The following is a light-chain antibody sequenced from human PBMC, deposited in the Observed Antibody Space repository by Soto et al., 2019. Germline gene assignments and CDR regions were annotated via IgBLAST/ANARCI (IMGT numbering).Light chain of an antibody. CDR3: QLWHSSSDQGV. J-gene: IGLJ3*02. Sequence: SYELTQPPLVSVAPEKTATITCGGDNIGINAVHWYQQKPGQAPLLVVYYDNDRPSGIPERFSGSTSGNTDTLTISRVEAGDEADYYCQLWHSSSDQGVFGGGTKLTVL. V-gene: IGLV3-21*04. CDR1: NIGINA. CDR2: YDN.